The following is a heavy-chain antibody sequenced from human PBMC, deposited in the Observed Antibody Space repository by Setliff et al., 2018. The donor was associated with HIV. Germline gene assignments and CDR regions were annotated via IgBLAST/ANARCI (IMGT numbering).Heavy chain of an antibody. CDR2: IHTTGST. V-gene: IGHV4-61*09. CDR1: GDSISSGSYY. D-gene: IGHD3-10*01. Sequence: PSETLSLTCSVSGDSISSGSYYWSWIRLPAGKGLEWIGQIHTTGSTNYNPSLKSRVTISIDTSKNQFSLKLSSVTAADTAVYYCARGGREYGVNYYYYMDVWGKGTTVTVSS. CDR3: ARGGREYGVNYYYYMDV. J-gene: IGHJ6*03.